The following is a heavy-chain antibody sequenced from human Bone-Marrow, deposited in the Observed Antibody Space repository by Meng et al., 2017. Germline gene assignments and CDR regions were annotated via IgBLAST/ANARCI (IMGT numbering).Heavy chain of an antibody. CDR2: ISSSRSTI. Sequence: HVVESWCCLFKPGGSPGLSFEASEFTFSYYYMSWIRQAPGKGLEWVSYISSSRSTIYYAASVKGRFTISRDNVKNSLYLQMNSLRAEDTAVYYCASSGVPYYYDSSGYQGNWGQGTLVTVSS. J-gene: IGHJ4*02. CDR1: EFTFSYYY. D-gene: IGHD3-22*01. CDR3: ASSGVPYYYDSSGYQGN. V-gene: IGHV3-11*01.